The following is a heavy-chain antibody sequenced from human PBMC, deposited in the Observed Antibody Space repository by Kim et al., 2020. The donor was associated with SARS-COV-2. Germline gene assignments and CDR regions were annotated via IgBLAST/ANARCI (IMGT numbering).Heavy chain of an antibody. Sequence: SETLSLTCTVSGGSISSHYWGWIRQPPGKGLEWIGYMFYTGSTNYNPSLKSRVTMSVDTSKSQFSLKLNSVTAAAPAVYYCARGGGVYGDYYVYFQHWG. D-gene: IGHD4-17*01. CDR2: MFYTGST. J-gene: IGHJ1*01. V-gene: IGHV4-59*11. CDR1: GGSISSHY. CDR3: ARGGGVYGDYYVYFQH.